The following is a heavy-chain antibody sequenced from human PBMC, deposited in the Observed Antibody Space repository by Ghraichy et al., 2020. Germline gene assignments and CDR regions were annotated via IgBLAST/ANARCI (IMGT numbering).Heavy chain of an antibody. CDR3: ARETVAAIWDV. D-gene: IGHD2-15*01. V-gene: IGHV1-8*03. CDR1: GYTFTSYD. Sequence: ASVKVSCKASGYTFTSYDINWARQATGQGLEWMGWMNPNSGNTGYAQKFQGRVTITRNTSISTAYMELSSLRSEDTAIYYCARETVAAIWDVWGKGTTVTVSS. J-gene: IGHJ6*04. CDR2: MNPNSGNT.